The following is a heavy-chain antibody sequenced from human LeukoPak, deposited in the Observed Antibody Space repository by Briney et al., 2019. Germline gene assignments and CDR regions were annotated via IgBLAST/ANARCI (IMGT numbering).Heavy chain of an antibody. CDR1: GFTVSSNY. CDR3: AKEIGAYSYGFDY. J-gene: IGHJ4*02. Sequence: GGSLRLSCAASGFTVSSNYMSWVRQAPGKGLEWVSVIYSGGSTYYADSVKGRFTMSRDNSKNTLYLQMNSLRAEDTAIYYCAKEIGAYSYGFDYWGQGTLVTVSS. CDR2: IYSGGST. V-gene: IGHV3-53*01. D-gene: IGHD5-18*01.